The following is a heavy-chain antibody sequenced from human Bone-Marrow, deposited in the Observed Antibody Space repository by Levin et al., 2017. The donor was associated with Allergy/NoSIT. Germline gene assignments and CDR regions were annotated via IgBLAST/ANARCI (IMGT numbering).Heavy chain of an antibody. CDR1: GFTFSTYS. Sequence: PGESLKISCAASGFTFSTYSMNWVRQAPGQGLEWVSSISGSSDYIFYADSVKGRFTVSRDNAKNSLYLQMNSLRAEDTAIYYCARDLGGYSAPSDYWGQGTLVTVSS. V-gene: IGHV3-21*01. CDR3: ARDLGGYSAPSDY. D-gene: IGHD5-12*01. CDR2: ISGSSDYI. J-gene: IGHJ4*02.